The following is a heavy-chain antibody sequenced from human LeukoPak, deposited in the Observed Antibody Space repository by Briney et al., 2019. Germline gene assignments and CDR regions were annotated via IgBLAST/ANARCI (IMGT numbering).Heavy chain of an antibody. CDR3: ARSTYYDFWSGLVYYMDV. CDR1: GGSFSGYY. V-gene: IGHV4-34*01. J-gene: IGHJ6*03. D-gene: IGHD3-3*01. CDR2: INHSGST. Sequence: SSETLSLTCAVYGGSFSGYYWSWIRQPPGKGLEWIGEINHSGSTNYNPSLKSRVTISVDTSKNQFSLKLSSVTAADTAVYYCARSTYYDFWSGLVYYMDVWGKGTTVTVSS.